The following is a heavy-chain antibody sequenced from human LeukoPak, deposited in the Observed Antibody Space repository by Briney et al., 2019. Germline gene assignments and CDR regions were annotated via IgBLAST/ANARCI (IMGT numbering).Heavy chain of an antibody. D-gene: IGHD2-15*01. CDR3: ARDRILVLGGDM. J-gene: IGHJ3*02. Sequence: GGSLRPPCAASGFTFDDYGMSWARQAPGKGLNWVPGINWNGGSTGYADSVKGRFTISRDNAKNSLYLQMNSLRAEDTALYYCARDRILVLGGDMWGQGTMVTVSS. V-gene: IGHV3-20*04. CDR1: GFTFDDYG. CDR2: INWNGGST.